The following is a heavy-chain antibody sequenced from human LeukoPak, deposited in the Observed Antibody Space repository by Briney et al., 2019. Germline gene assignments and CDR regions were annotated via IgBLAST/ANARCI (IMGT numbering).Heavy chain of an antibody. CDR3: ARHPGSAYYYYYYMDV. V-gene: IGHV5-51*01. J-gene: IGHJ6*03. Sequence: AGESLKISCKGSGYSFTSYWIGWVRQMPGKGLEWMGIIYPGDSDTRYSPSFQGQVTISADKSISTAYLQWSSLKASDTAMYYCARHPGSAYYYYYYMDVWGKGTTVTVSS. CDR2: IYPGDSDT. D-gene: IGHD1-14*01. CDR1: GYSFTSYW.